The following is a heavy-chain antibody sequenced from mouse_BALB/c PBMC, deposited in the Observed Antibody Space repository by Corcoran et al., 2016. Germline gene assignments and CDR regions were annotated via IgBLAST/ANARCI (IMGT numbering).Heavy chain of an antibody. CDR3: ANPYDYDPFAY. J-gene: IGHJ3*01. Sequence: EVQLQQSGAELVKPGASVKLSCTASGFNIKDTYMHWVKQRPEQGLEWIGRIDPANGNTKYDPKFQGKATITADTSSNTAYLQLNSLTSEDTAVYYCANPYDYDPFAYWGQGTLVTVS. CDR2: IDPANGNT. CDR1: GFNIKDTY. V-gene: IGHV14-3*02. D-gene: IGHD2-4*01.